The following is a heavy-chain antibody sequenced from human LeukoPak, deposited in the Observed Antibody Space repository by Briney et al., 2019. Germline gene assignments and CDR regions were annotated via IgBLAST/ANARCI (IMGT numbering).Heavy chain of an antibody. V-gene: IGHV4-39*01. J-gene: IGHJ4*02. Sequence: PSETLSLTCSVSGGSISISSHYCVWVRQPPGKGLEWVGSIYYDESTYYNPSLKSRVTVSADTSKNQFSLHLRSVTAADTAVYYCSRRGHTTSPHWGQGTLVTVSS. CDR3: SRRGHTTSPH. D-gene: IGHD1-14*01. CDR1: GGSISISSHY. CDR2: IYYDEST.